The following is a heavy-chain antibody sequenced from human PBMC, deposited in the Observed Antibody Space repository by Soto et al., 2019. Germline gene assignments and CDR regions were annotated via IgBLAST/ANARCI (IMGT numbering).Heavy chain of an antibody. CDR3: ARDSSSVSNYFDY. CDR1: GFTFSSYE. V-gene: IGHV3-48*03. D-gene: IGHD6-6*01. Sequence: EVQLVESGGGLVQPGGSLRLSCAASGFTFSSYEMNWVRQAPGKGLEWVSYISSSGSTIYYADSVKGRFTISRDNAKNSLYLQMNSLRAEVTAVYYCARDSSSVSNYFDYWGQGTLVTVSS. CDR2: ISSSGSTI. J-gene: IGHJ4*02.